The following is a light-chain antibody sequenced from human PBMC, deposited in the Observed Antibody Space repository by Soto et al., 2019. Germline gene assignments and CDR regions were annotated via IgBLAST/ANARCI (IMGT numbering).Light chain of an antibody. J-gene: IGKJ2*01. V-gene: IGKV3-15*01. CDR3: QQYAGWPRT. CDR1: QSIGTN. CDR2: GAS. Sequence: ETVMTQSPATLSVSPGDRVTLSCRASQSIGTNLLWLQQSPGQPPRLLISGASDRVAGVPDRFSGSGSGTDFTFTISGLQSEDCVVYYCQQYAGWPRTFGQGTKLEIK.